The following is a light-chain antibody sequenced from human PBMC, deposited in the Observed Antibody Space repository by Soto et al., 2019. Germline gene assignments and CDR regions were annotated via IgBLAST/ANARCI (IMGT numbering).Light chain of an antibody. CDR1: SSDVGGYNY. Sequence: QSALTQSRSVSGSLGQSVTISCTGTSSDVGGYNYISRYQQHPGKAPKLLIYDVSKRPSGVPDRFSGSKSGNTASLTISGLQAEDEADYYCCSFAGSYSVMFGGGTKLTVL. CDR3: CSFAGSYSVM. CDR2: DVS. V-gene: IGLV2-11*01. J-gene: IGLJ3*02.